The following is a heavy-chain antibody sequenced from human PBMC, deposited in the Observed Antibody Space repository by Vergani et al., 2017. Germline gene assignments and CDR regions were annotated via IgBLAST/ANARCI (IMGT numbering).Heavy chain of an antibody. V-gene: IGHV3-15*07. CDR3: TTDPRYCGDGSCYWLRDHHYYGMDV. Sequence: EVQLVESGGGIVKPGGPLRLSCVASGFSFRNAWMNWARRTPGKGLEWVGRIISTFDRGTTDYAAAVQGRFTISRDDSKNTLFLQMNGLKTEDIGVYYCTTDPRYCGDGSCYWLRDHHYYGMDVWGQGTTVTVSS. J-gene: IGHJ6*02. D-gene: IGHD2-21*01. CDR1: GFSFRNAW. CDR2: IISTFDRGTT.